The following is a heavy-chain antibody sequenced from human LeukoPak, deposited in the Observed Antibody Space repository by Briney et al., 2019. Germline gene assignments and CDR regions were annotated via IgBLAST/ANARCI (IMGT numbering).Heavy chain of an antibody. J-gene: IGHJ5*02. Sequence: SQTLSLTCTVSGGSISSGDYYWSWIRQPQGKGLEWIGYIYYSGSTYYNPSLKSRVTISVDTSKNQFSLKLSSVTAADTAVYYCASAYYDFWSGYQGWFDPWGQGTLVTVSS. D-gene: IGHD3-3*01. CDR1: GGSISSGDYY. V-gene: IGHV4-30-4*08. CDR3: ASAYYDFWSGYQGWFDP. CDR2: IYYSGST.